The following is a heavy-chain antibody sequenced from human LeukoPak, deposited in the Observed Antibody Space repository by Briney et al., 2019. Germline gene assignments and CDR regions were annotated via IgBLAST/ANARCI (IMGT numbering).Heavy chain of an antibody. Sequence: GASVKVSCKASGYTFTSYGISWVRQAPGQGLEWMGWISAYNGNTNYAQKLQGRVTMTTDTSTSTAYMELRSLRPDDTAVYYCARDHTVVGSVANWFDPWGQGTLVTVSS. CDR3: ARDHTVVGSVANWFDP. V-gene: IGHV1-18*01. CDR2: ISAYNGNT. D-gene: IGHD4-23*01. CDR1: GYTFTSYG. J-gene: IGHJ5*02.